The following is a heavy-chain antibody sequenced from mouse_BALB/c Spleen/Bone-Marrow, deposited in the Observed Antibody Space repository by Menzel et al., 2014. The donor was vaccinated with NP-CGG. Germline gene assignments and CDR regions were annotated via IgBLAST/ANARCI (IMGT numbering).Heavy chain of an antibody. CDR3: ARLGNYGYHDS. CDR1: GFDFSRYW. D-gene: IGHD1-2*01. V-gene: IGHV4-2*02. CDR2: INPGSSTI. J-gene: IGHJ2*01. Sequence: DVKLVESGGGLVQPGGSLNLARVASGFDFSRYWMSWARQAPGKGQEWIGEINPGSSTINYSPSLKDKFIVSRDNAKNTLYLQVSTVRSEDTALYYCARLGNYGYHDSWGLGTALTVSS.